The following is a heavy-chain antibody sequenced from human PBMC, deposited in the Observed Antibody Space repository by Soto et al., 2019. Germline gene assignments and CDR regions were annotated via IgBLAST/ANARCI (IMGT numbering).Heavy chain of an antibody. V-gene: IGHV1-18*01. D-gene: IGHD2-15*01. Sequence: QVQLVQSGAEVKKPGASVKVSCKASGYTFTSYGISWVRQAPGQGLEWMGWISAYNGNTNYAQKLQGRVTMTTDTSTRPAYMELRSLRSDDTAVYYCASQYCSGGSCYPNWFDPWGQGTLVTVSS. CDR2: ISAYNGNT. CDR3: ASQYCSGGSCYPNWFDP. J-gene: IGHJ5*02. CDR1: GYTFTSYG.